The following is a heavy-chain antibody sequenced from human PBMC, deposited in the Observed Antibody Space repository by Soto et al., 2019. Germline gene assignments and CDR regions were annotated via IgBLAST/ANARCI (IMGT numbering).Heavy chain of an antibody. CDR3: ASSRLLYGGLRNFDY. J-gene: IGHJ4*02. CDR1: GGSFSGYY. D-gene: IGHD5-12*01. Sequence: SETLSLTCAVYGGSFSGYYWSWIRQPPGKGLEWIGEINHSGSTNYNPSLKSRVTISVDTSKNQFSLKLSSVTAADTAVYYRASSRLLYGGLRNFDYWGQGTLVTVSS. CDR2: INHSGST. V-gene: IGHV4-34*01.